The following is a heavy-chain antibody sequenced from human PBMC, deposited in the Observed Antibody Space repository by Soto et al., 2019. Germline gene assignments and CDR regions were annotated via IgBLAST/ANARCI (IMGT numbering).Heavy chain of an antibody. CDR1: GGSISITTYY. V-gene: IGHV4-61*01. CDR3: ARGGRITRVRGVTAPFDY. CDR2: ISYSGRT. Sequence: SETLSLTCTVSGGSISITTYYWSWIRQPPGKGLEWIGYISYSGRTNYSPSLKSRVTISVDTSKNQFSLKLISVTAADTAVYYCARGGRITRVRGVTAPFDYWGQGTLVTVSS. D-gene: IGHD3-10*01. J-gene: IGHJ4*02.